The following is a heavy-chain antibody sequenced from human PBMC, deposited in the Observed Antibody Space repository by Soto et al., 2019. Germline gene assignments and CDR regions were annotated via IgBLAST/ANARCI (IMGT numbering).Heavy chain of an antibody. D-gene: IGHD2-15*01. CDR3: AKGGHGDYDY. CDR2: ISEGGGNT. CDR1: GFTFSSYA. Sequence: PGGSLRLSCAASGFTFSSYAMSWVRQAPGRGLEWVSAISEGGGNTFYADSVKGRFTISRDNSKNTLYLQMNSLRADDTAVYYCAKGGHGDYDYWGQGTLVTVSS. J-gene: IGHJ4*02. V-gene: IGHV3-23*01.